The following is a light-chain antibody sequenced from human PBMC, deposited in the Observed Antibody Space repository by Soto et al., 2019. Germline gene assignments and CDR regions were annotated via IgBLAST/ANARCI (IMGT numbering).Light chain of an antibody. J-gene: IGKJ1*01. Sequence: DIQMTQSPSTLSASIGGRVTITCRASQSISSWLAWYQQKPGKAPKLLIYRASSLQSEVPSRFSGRGSGTEVILTISNLQPDDFATYYCQQYSSSSTFGQGTKVEIK. V-gene: IGKV1-5*03. CDR1: QSISSW. CDR2: RAS. CDR3: QQYSSSST.